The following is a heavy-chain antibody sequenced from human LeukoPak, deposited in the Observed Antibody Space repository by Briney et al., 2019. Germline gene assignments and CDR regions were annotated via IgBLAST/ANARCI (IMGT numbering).Heavy chain of an antibody. D-gene: IGHD2-15*01. J-gene: IGHJ4*02. CDR2: INSDGSST. CDR1: GFTFSSYW. Sequence: GGSLRLSCAAPGFTFSSYWMHWVRQAPGKGLVWVSRINSDGSSTSYADSVKGRFTISRDNAKNTLYLQMNSLRAADTAVYYCATGAMGVVRSPFDYWGQGTLVTVSS. CDR3: ATGAMGVVRSPFDY. V-gene: IGHV3-74*01.